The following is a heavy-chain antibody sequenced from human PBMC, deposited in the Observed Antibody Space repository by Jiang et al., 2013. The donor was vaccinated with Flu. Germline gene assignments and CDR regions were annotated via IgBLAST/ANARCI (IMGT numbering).Heavy chain of an antibody. Sequence: SLKISCKASGYSFSDYWIGWVRQMPGKGLEWMGIVYPGDSSTTYNPSFQGQVAISADKSINTAYLQWSSLKASDTAMYYCARRTSFGGIVVIPAAYDSWGQGTLVTVSS. J-gene: IGHJ4*02. CDR1: GYSFSDYW. D-gene: IGHD2-2*01. CDR2: VYPGDSST. CDR3: ARRTSFGGIVVIPAAYDS. V-gene: IGHV5-51*01.